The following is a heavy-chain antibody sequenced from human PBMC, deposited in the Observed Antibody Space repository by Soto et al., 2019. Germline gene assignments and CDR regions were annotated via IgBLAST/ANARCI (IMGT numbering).Heavy chain of an antibody. Sequence: EVQLVESGGDLVQPGGSLRLSCAASGFTFSGHWMHWVRQVPGKGLEWVSRINTDGGTSAYADSVKGRFTISRDNAKNTLYLQMNALRAEDTAVYYWAREAGYCSRTSCYRRAFDTWGQGTTVTVSS. CDR1: GFTFSGHW. CDR3: AREAGYCSRTSCYRRAFDT. V-gene: IGHV3-74*03. CDR2: INTDGGTS. D-gene: IGHD2-2*01. J-gene: IGHJ3*02.